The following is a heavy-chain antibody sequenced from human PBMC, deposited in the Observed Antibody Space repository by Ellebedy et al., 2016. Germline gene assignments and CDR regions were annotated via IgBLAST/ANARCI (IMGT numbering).Heavy chain of an antibody. D-gene: IGHD2-2*01. V-gene: IGHV3-23*01. CDR2: ISGSGDNT. CDR3: AKDRSATSWFSGYCDY. CDR1: GFTFSSYA. Sequence: GGSLRLSCAASGFTFSSYAMSWVRQAPGKGLEWVSGISGSGDNTYYTDSVKGRFTISRDNSRNMLFLQMNILRVEDTAVYYCAKDRSATSWFSGYCDYWGQGTLVTVSS. J-gene: IGHJ4*02.